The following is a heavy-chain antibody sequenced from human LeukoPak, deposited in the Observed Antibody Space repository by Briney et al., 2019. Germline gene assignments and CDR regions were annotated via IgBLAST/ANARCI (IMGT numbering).Heavy chain of an antibody. CDR1: GFIFSKSW. Sequence: KPGGSLRLSCAASGFIFSKSWMSWIRQAPGKGLEWVSYISSSGSYTNYADSVKGRFTISRDNAKNSLYLQMNSLRAEDTAVYYCASRFEHSNGWFDYWGQGTLVTVSS. CDR3: ASRFEHSNGWFDY. CDR2: ISSSGSYT. J-gene: IGHJ4*02. V-gene: IGHV3-11*03. D-gene: IGHD6-19*01.